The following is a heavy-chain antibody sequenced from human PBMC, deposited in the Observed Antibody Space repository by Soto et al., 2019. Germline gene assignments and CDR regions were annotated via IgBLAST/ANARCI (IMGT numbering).Heavy chain of an antibody. CDR2: ISYDGSNK. CDR1: GFPFSSYG. Sequence: QVQLVESGGGVVQPGGSLRLSCAASGFPFSSYGMHWVREAPGKGLEWVAVISYDGSNKYYADSLKGRFTISRDNSASTLYLQMNSLTPADTALYYCVGGQYYFDYRGQGTLVTVSP. V-gene: IGHV3-30*03. D-gene: IGHD3-10*01. J-gene: IGHJ4*02. CDR3: VGGQYYFDY.